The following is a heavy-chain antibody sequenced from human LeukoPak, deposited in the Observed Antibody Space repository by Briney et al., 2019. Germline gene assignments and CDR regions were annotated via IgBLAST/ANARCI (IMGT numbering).Heavy chain of an antibody. Sequence: ASVEVSCKASGYTFTGYDINWVRQATGQGLEWMGWMNPNSGNTGYAQKFQGRVTMTRNTSISTAYMELSSLRSEDTAVYYCARGLSSSWYGNWYFDLWGRGTLVTVSS. CDR2: MNPNSGNT. CDR3: ARGLSSSWYGNWYFDL. CDR1: GYTFTGYD. J-gene: IGHJ2*01. D-gene: IGHD6-13*01. V-gene: IGHV1-8*01.